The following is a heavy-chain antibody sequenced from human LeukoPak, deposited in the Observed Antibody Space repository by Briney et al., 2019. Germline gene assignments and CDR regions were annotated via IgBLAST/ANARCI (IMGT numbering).Heavy chain of an antibody. CDR2: ISASGSGT. Sequence: GGSLRLSCAASGFTFSSYALTWVRQPPGKGLEWVSAISASGSGTYYAASVRGRFTISRDNSKNTMYVQMNSLRVEGTAVYYCAKVWGGSSGWYYFDYWGQGTQVTVSP. J-gene: IGHJ4*02. D-gene: IGHD6-19*01. V-gene: IGHV3-23*01. CDR3: AKVWGGSSGWYYFDY. CDR1: GFTFSSYA.